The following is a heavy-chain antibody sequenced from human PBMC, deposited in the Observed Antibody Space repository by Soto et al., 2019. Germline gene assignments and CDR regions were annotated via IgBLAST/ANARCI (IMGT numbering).Heavy chain of an antibody. CDR1: GGSFSDYI. CDR3: ARTYGSGIPSSYYHYYYGMDV. CDR2: INHSGSA. Sequence: SETLSLTCDVYGGSFSDYIWTWIRQTPGKGLQWIGQINHSGSANYNPSLKSRVTISVHTSRSQFSLELSSVTAADTAVYYCARTYGSGIPSSYYHYYYGMDVWGQGTTVSGSS. V-gene: IGHV4-34*01. D-gene: IGHD3-10*01. J-gene: IGHJ6*02.